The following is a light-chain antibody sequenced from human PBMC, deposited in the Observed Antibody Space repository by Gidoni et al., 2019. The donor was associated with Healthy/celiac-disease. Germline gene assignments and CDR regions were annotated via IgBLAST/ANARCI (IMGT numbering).Light chain of an antibody. CDR3: QQSYSTPRHT. J-gene: IGKJ2*01. CDR2: AAS. Sequence: DIQMTQSPSSLSASVGDRVTITCRASQSISSYLNWYQQKPGKAPKLLIYAASSLQSEVPSRFSGSGSGTDFTLTISSLQPEDFATYYCQQSYSTPRHTFGQGTKLEIK. V-gene: IGKV1-39*01. CDR1: QSISSY.